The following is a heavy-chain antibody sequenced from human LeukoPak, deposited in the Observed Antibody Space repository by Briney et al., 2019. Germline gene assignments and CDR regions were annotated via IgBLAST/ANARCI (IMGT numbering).Heavy chain of an antibody. CDR2: ISYEGSNK. CDR3: ARDRRPYGGYGHYYYGMDV. J-gene: IGHJ6*02. CDR1: GFTFSSYG. V-gene: IGHV3-30*03. Sequence: GGSLRLSCAASGFTFSSYGMHWVRQAPGKGLEWVAFISYEGSNKYSADSVKGRFTISRDNSKNTLYLQMNSLRAEDTAVYYCARDRRPYGGYGHYYYGMDVWGQGTTVTVSS. D-gene: IGHD5-12*01.